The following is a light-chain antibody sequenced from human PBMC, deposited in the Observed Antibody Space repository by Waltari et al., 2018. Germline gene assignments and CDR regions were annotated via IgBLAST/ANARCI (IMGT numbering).Light chain of an antibody. Sequence: DVVMSPSPLSLPVTLGRQAYIPCRSNQSRVHSDGNTHLNWFRQWPGQSPRRLINKVSRRDSGAPARFRGSGSGSDFTLNISMVDAEDVGGYYGMQATHWPLTFGQGTKVEI. V-gene: IGKV2-30*02. CDR2: KVS. CDR1: QSRVHSDGNTH. J-gene: IGKJ1*01. CDR3: MQATHWPLT.